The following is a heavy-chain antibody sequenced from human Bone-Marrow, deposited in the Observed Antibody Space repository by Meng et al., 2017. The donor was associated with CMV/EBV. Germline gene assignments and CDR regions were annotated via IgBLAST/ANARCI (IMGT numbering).Heavy chain of an antibody. V-gene: IGHV1-2*02. CDR3: ARGYAFITMVRGVIPYFVY. Sequence: ASVKVSCKASGYTFTGYYMHWVRQAPGQGLEWMGWINPNSGGTNYAQKFQGRVTITRDTSISTAYMELSRLRSDDTALYYCARGYAFITMVRGVIPYFVYWGQGPRVTGYS. D-gene: IGHD3-10*01. J-gene: IGHJ4*02. CDR1: GYTFTGYY. CDR2: INPNSGGT.